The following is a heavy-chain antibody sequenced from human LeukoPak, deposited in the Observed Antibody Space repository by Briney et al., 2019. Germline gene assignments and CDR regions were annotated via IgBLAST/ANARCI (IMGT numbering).Heavy chain of an antibody. CDR1: GFTFSNYA. CDR3: GRAFDGYGLGYFDY. J-gene: IGHJ4*02. Sequence: GGSLRLSCAASGFTFSNYAINWVRQAPGKGLEWVSAISGSGGSTYYADSVKGHFTVSRDNSKNTLYLQMNSLRAEDTAVYYCGRAFDGYGLGYFDYWGEGALVPVSS. D-gene: IGHD5-24*01. CDR2: ISGSGGST. V-gene: IGHV3-23*01.